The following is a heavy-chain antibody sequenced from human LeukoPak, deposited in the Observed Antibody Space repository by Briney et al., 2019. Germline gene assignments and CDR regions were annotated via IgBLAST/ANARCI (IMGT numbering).Heavy chain of an antibody. Sequence: ETLXLXCTVSGGSISSSSXXWGWIRQPPGKGLXWIGSIYYSGSTYYNPSLKSRVTISVDTSKNQFSLKLSSVTAADTAVYYCARDRISRQQPLDYWGQGTLVTVSS. D-gene: IGHD6-13*01. CDR1: GGSISSSSXX. V-gene: IGHV4-39*07. CDR2: IYYSGST. J-gene: IGHJ4*02. CDR3: ARDRISRQQPLDY.